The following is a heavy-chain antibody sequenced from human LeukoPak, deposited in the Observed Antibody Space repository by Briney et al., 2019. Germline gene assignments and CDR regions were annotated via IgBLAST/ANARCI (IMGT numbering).Heavy chain of an antibody. J-gene: IGHJ4*02. CDR1: GFTFSSYS. CDR3: ARNLGGLGYYYDSSGYHDY. CDR2: ISSSSSYI. V-gene: IGHV3-21*01. D-gene: IGHD3-22*01. Sequence: GGSLRLSCAASGFTFSSYSMNWVRQAPGKGLEWVSSISSSSSYIYYADSVKGRFTISRDNAKNSLYLQMNSLRAEDTAVYYCARNLGGLGYYYDSSGYHDYWGQGTLVTVSS.